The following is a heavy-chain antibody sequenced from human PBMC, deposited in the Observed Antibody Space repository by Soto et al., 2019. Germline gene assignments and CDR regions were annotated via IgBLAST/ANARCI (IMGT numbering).Heavy chain of an antibody. CDR3: ASPKSGLHGAWDYFDY. CDR1: GFTFSSYW. Sequence: PGSSLGLSCAASGFTFSSYWMSWVLQGPGKGLEWVANIKQDGSEKYYVDSVKGLFTISRDNAKNSLYLQMNSLRAEDTAVYYCASPKSGLHGAWDYFDYWGQGTLVTVSS. CDR2: IKQDGSEK. J-gene: IGHJ4*02. D-gene: IGHD3-16*01. V-gene: IGHV3-7*01.